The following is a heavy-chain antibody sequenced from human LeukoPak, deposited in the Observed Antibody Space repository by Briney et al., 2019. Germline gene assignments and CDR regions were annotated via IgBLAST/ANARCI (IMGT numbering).Heavy chain of an antibody. J-gene: IGHJ4*02. V-gene: IGHV1-69*05. Sequence: SLKVSCKASGGTFSSDAISWVRQAPGQGLEWMCGIIPIFGAANYAQKLQSGVTTTTDESPSTAYIELSSPRSEETAVYYSASDEIVTIRWGQGTLVTVSS. CDR2: IIPIFGAA. CDR3: ASDEIVTIR. CDR1: GGTFSSDA. D-gene: IGHD5-24*01.